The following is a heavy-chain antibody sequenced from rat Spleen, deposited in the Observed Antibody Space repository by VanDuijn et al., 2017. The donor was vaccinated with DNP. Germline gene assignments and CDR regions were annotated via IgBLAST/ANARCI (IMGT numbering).Heavy chain of an antibody. Sequence: EVQLQESGPGLVKPSQSLSLTCSVTGSSITSNYWGWIRQFPGNKMEYIGHISFSGSPNYNPSLKSRISITRDTSKNQFFLQVNSVTTEDTATYYCARSDNSGSKWNYWGHGVMVTVSS. J-gene: IGHJ2*01. V-gene: IGHV3-1*01. CDR2: ISFSGSP. D-gene: IGHD4-3*01. CDR1: GSSITSNY. CDR3: ARSDNSGSKWNY.